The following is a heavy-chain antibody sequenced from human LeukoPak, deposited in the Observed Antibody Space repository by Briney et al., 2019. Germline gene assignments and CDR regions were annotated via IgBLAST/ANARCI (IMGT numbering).Heavy chain of an antibody. CDR3: AKGLRYYYGSGSYYK. J-gene: IGHJ4*02. CDR1: GFTFSSYA. V-gene: IGHV3-23*01. D-gene: IGHD3-10*01. Sequence: GGSLRLSCAASGFTFSSYAMSWVRQAPGKGLEWVSAISGSGGSTYYADSVKGRFTISRDNSKNTLYLQMNSLRAEDTAVYYCAKGLRYYYGSGSYYKWGQGTLVTVSS. CDR2: ISGSGGST.